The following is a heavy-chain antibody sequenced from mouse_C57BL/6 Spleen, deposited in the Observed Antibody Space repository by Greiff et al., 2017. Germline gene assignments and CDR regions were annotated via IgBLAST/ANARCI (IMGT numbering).Heavy chain of an antibody. Sequence: EVQRVESGGGLVKPGGSLKLSCAASGFTFSSYTMSWVRQTPEKRLEWVATISGGGGNTYYPDSVKGRFTISSAKAKNTLYLQMSSLRSEDTALYYCARQIPTVGFYFDYWGQGTTLTVSS. V-gene: IGHV5-9*01. J-gene: IGHJ2*01. CDR1: GFTFSSYT. CDR3: ARQIPTVGFYFDY. CDR2: ISGGGGNT. D-gene: IGHD1-1*01.